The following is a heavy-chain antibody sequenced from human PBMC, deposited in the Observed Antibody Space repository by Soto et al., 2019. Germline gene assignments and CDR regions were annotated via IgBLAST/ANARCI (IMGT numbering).Heavy chain of an antibody. CDR1: GGSFSGYY. CDR2: INHSGST. V-gene: IGHV4-34*01. CDR3: ARTYCSGGSCYPGGNWFDP. J-gene: IGHJ5*02. Sequence: SETLSLTCAVYGGSFSGYYWSWIRQPPGKGLEWIGEINHSGSTNYNPSLKSRVTISVDTSKNQFSLKLNSVTAADTAVYYCARTYCSGGSCYPGGNWFDPWGQGTLVTVSS. D-gene: IGHD2-15*01.